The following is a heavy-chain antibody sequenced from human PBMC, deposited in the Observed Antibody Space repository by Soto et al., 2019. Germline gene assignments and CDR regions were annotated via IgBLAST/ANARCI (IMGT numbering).Heavy chain of an antibody. J-gene: IGHJ6*02. CDR2: ISSSGSTI. CDR3: ARDRLTMIGAGDYYYYGMDV. V-gene: IGHV3-11*01. Sequence: PGGSLRLSCAASGFTFSDYYMSWIRQAPGKGLEGVSYISSSGSTIYYADSVKGRFTISRDNAKNSLYLQMNSLRAEDTAVYYCARDRLTMIGAGDYYYYGMDVWGQGTTVTVS. D-gene: IGHD3-22*01. CDR1: GFTFSDYY.